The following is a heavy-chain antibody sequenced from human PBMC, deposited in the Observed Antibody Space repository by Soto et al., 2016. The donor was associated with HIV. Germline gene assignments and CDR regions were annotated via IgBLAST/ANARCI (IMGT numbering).Heavy chain of an antibody. Sequence: QVQLVQSGAEVKKPGASVKVSCKASGYTFTVYYMHWVRQAPGQGLEWMGVVNPSGGSTTYAQKFQGRVTMTRDTSTSTVDMELSSLRSEDTAVYYCARAASGARWDFDYWGQGTLVTVSS. V-gene: IGHV1-46*01. J-gene: IGHJ4*02. D-gene: IGHD1-26*01. CDR1: GYTFTVYY. CDR3: ARAASGARWDFDY. CDR2: VNPSGGST.